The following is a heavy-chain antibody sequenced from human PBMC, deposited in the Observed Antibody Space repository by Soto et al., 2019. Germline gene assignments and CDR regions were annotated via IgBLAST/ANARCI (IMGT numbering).Heavy chain of an antibody. CDR1: GGSFSGYY. CDR2: INHSGST. V-gene: IGHV4-34*01. D-gene: IGHD6-13*01. J-gene: IGHJ4*02. Sequence: SETLSLTCAVYGGSFSGYYWSWIRQPPGKGLEWIGEINHSGSTNYNPSLKSRVTISVDTSKNQFSLKLSSVTAADTAVYYCARCLVGAAGHYYFDYWGQGTLVTVS. CDR3: ARCLVGAAGHYYFDY.